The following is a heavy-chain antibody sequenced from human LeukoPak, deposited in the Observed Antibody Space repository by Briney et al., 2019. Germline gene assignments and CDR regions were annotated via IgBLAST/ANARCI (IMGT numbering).Heavy chain of an antibody. D-gene: IGHD6-13*01. CDR3: ARIMSSNWYAVD. J-gene: IGHJ4*02. CDR1: GFSFDSYS. V-gene: IGHV3-21*01. CDR2: ISSSSSYI. Sequence: GSLRLSCAAPGFSFDSYSMNWVRQAPGRGLEWVSSISSSSSYIYYADSVKGRFTISRDNAKNSLYLQMTSLRAEDTALYYCARIMSSNWYAVDWGQGTLVTVSS.